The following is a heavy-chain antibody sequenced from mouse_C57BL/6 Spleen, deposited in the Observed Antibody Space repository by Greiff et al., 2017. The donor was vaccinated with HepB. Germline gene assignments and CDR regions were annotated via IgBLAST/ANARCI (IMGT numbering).Heavy chain of an antibody. D-gene: IGHD2-13*01. V-gene: IGHV5-17*01. CDR2: ISSGSSTI. CDR1: GFTFSDYG. Sequence: EVQGVESGGGLVKPGGSLKLSCAASGFTFSDYGMHWVRQAPEKGLEWVAYISSGSSTIYYADTVKGRFTISRDNAKNTLFLQMTSLRSEDTAMDYCATPDGDYDSAWFAYWGQGTLVTVSA. CDR3: ATPDGDYDSAWFAY. J-gene: IGHJ3*01.